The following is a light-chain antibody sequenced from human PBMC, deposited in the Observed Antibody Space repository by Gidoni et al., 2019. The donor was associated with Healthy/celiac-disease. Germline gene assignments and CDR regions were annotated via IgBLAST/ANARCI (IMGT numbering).Light chain of an antibody. J-gene: IGLJ1*01. Sequence: QSALTKPASVYGSLGPSITISCTGPSGDVGGYHYVSWYQQHPGKAPKLMIYDVSNRPSGVSNRFSGSKSGNTASLTISGLQAEDEADYYCSSYTSSSTFVFGTGTKVTVL. CDR1: SGDVGGYHY. V-gene: IGLV2-14*01. CDR2: DVS. CDR3: SSYTSSSTFV.